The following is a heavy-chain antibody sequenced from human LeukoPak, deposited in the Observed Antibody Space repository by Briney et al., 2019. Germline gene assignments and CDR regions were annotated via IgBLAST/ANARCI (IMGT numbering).Heavy chain of an antibody. Sequence: ASVKVSCKASGYTFTGYYIHWLRQAPGQGLEWMGFINPNSGGTNYAQKFQGRVTMTRDKSISTAYMELSSLTSDDTAVYYCARDLEGYHYGSGNYPQWGQGTLITVSS. D-gene: IGHD3-10*01. CDR2: INPNSGGT. CDR3: ARDLEGYHYGSGNYPQ. V-gene: IGHV1-2*02. J-gene: IGHJ4*02. CDR1: GYTFTGYY.